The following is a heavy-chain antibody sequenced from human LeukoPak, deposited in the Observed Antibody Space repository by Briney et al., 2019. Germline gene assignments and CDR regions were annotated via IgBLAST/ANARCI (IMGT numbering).Heavy chain of an antibody. Sequence: SETLSLTCAVYDGSFSGYYWSWIRQPPGKGLKWIGEINHSGSTNYNPSLKSRVTISVDTSKNQFSLKLSSVTAADTAVYYCARGPPLWFGDSPFDPWGQGTLVTVSS. CDR1: DGSFSGYY. J-gene: IGHJ5*02. CDR2: INHSGST. V-gene: IGHV4-34*01. CDR3: ARGPPLWFGDSPFDP. D-gene: IGHD3-10*01.